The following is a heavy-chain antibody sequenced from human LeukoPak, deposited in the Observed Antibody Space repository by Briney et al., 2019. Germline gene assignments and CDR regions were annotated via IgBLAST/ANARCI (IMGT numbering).Heavy chain of an antibody. D-gene: IGHD3-22*01. CDR3: ARQGYYDSSGYIGY. J-gene: IGHJ4*02. V-gene: IGHV4-39*01. CDR1: GGSISSSSYY. CDR2: IYCSGST. Sequence: PSETLSLTCTVSGGSISSSSYYWGWIRQPPGKGLEWIGSIYCSGSTYYNPSLKSRVTISVDTSKNQFSLKLSSVTAADTAVYYCARQGYYDSSGYIGYWGQGTLVTVSS.